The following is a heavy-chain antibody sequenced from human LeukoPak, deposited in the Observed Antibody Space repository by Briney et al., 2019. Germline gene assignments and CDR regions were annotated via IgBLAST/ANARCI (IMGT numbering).Heavy chain of an antibody. J-gene: IGHJ4*02. Sequence: GGSLRLSCAASGFTFSSYSMNWVRQAPGKGLECVSSISSSSSYIYYADSVKGRFTISRDNAKNSLYLQMNSLRAEDTAVYYCAIIAVAGTVDYWGQGTLVTVSS. CDR1: GFTFSSYS. V-gene: IGHV3-21*01. CDR3: AIIAVAGTVDY. D-gene: IGHD6-19*01. CDR2: ISSSSSYI.